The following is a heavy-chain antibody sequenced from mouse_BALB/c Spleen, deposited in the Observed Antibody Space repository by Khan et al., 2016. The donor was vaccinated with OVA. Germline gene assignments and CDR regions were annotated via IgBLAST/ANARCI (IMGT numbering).Heavy chain of an antibody. Sequence: VQLQESGAELARPGASVKLSCKASGYTFTDYYIDWVKQRTGQGLEWIGEINPGSGNSNYNEKFKGKATLTADKSSNTAYVQLSSLTSDDSAVYFGAREWGAGFAYWGQGTLVTVSA. J-gene: IGHJ3*01. CDR3: AREWGAGFAY. CDR1: GYTFTDYY. V-gene: IGHV1-77*01. CDR2: INPGSGNS.